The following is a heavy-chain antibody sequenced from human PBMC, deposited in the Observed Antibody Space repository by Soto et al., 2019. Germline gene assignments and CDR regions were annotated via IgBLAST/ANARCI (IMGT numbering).Heavy chain of an antibody. CDR3: ARDPAIAAAGSWFDP. CDR2: INPNSGGT. Sequence: VASVKVSCKASGYTFTDCYIHWVRQAPGQGLEWMGWINPNSGGTHYAQKFQDWVTMSRDTSFSTAYMELSSLRSDDTAVYYCARDPAIAAAGSWFDPWGHGTLVTVSS. J-gene: IGHJ5*02. D-gene: IGHD6-13*01. CDR1: GYTFTDCY. V-gene: IGHV1-2*04.